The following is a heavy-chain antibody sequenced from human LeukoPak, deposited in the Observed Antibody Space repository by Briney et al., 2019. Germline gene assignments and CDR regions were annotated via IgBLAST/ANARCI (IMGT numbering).Heavy chain of an antibody. J-gene: IGHJ5*02. D-gene: IGHD3-16*01. CDR3: ARFGVAAEGP. V-gene: IGHV1-69*05. CDR1: GGTFSSYA. Sequence: SVKVSCKASGGTFSSYAISWVRPAPGQGLEWMGRIIPIFGTANYAQKFQGRVTITTDESTSTAYMELSSLRSDDTAVYYCARFGVAAEGPWGQGTLVTVSS. CDR2: IIPIFGTA.